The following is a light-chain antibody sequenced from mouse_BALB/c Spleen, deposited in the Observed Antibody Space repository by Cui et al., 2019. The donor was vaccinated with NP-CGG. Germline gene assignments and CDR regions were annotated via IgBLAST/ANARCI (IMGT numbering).Light chain of an antibody. CDR2: GTK. Sequence: QAVVPQESAPTTSPGETVTLTCRSSTGAVTTSNYANWIQEKPDHLFTGLIGGTKNRAPGVPARFSGSLIGDKAALTITGAQTEDEAIYFCALWYSNHWVFGGGTKLTVL. V-gene: IGLV1*01. J-gene: IGLJ1*01. CDR1: TGAVTTSNY. CDR3: ALWYSNHWV.